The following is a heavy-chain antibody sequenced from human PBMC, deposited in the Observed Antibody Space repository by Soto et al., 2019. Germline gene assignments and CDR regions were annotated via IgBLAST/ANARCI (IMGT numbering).Heavy chain of an antibody. V-gene: IGHV5-51*01. Sequence: GESLKVSCKGSGYTFTNDWSGWVRQMPGKGLEWRGIIYPGDSDTKYNPSFQGQVTISADKSITTTYLQWSSLKASDTAIYYCAASIFYYGMDVWGQGTTVTVSS. CDR3: AASIFYYGMDV. CDR2: IYPGDSDT. CDR1: GYTFTNDW. J-gene: IGHJ6*02.